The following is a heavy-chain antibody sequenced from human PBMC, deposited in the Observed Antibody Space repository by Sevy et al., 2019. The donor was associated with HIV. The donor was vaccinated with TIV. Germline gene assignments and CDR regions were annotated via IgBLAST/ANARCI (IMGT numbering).Heavy chain of an antibody. V-gene: IGHV4-30-4*01. J-gene: IGHJ4*02. D-gene: IGHD5-12*01. CDR1: GGSFTSSDSY. CDR2: IHYTGGT. Sequence: SETLSLTCTVSGGSFTSSDSYWSWIRQPPGEGLERIGYIHYTGGTYYSPFLKSRVAMSVDTSEKQFSLKLSFLTAADTAVYYCASKRGYNDGPFDYWGQGTLVTVSS. CDR3: ASKRGYNDGPFDY.